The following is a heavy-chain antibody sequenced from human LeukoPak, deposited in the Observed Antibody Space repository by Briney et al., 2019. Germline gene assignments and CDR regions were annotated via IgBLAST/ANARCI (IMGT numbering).Heavy chain of an antibody. CDR2: INGDGRNI. Sequence: GGSLRLSCVASGFTFSSYWMHWVRQDPRKGLVWVSRINGDGRNINYADSVKGRFTISRDNAKNSLYLQMNSLRAEDTAFYYCAKGAMIVVVTLLDYWGQGTLVSVSS. J-gene: IGHJ4*02. V-gene: IGHV3-74*01. CDR1: GFTFSSYW. CDR3: AKGAMIVVVTLLDY. D-gene: IGHD3-22*01.